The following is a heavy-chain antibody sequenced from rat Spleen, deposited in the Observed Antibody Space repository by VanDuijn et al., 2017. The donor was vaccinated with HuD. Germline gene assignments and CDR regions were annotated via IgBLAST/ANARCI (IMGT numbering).Heavy chain of an antibody. CDR1: GFSLSNYG. J-gene: IGHJ3*01. V-gene: IGHV2-13*01. CDR3: TRSSTIAGTRLTY. Sequence: QVQLKESGPGLVQPSQTLSLTCTVSGFSLSNYGVIWVRQPPGKGLEWMGGIWGDGTTDYNSALNSRLSISRDTSKSQVFLKMNSLQTDDTAIYFCTRSSTIAGTRLTYWGKGTLVTVSS. D-gene: IGHD1-2*01. CDR2: IWGDGTT.